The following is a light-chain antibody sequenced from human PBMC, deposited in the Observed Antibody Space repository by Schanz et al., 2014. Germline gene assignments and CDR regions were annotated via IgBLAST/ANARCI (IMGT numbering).Light chain of an antibody. CDR3: QQYNNWPVT. V-gene: IGKV3-15*01. Sequence: EIVMTQSPATLSVSPGERATLSCRASQSVSSNLAWYQQKPGQAPRLLFYGASTRATGIPARFSGSGSGTDFTLTISSLQSEDFAVYYCQQYNNWPVTFGQGTKVEIK. CDR1: QSVSSN. CDR2: GAS. J-gene: IGKJ1*01.